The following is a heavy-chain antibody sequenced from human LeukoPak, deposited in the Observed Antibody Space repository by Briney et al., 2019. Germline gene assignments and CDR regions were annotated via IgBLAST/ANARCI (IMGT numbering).Heavy chain of an antibody. J-gene: IGHJ4*02. CDR2: IIPIFGTP. Sequence: GASVKVSCKASRGTFSSSAISWVRQAPGQGLEWMGGIIPIFGTPNYAQKFQGRVTITADESTSTAYMELSSLRSEDTAIYYCATYRQVLLPFESWGQGTLVTVSS. CDR3: ATYRQVLLPFES. D-gene: IGHD2-8*02. V-gene: IGHV1-69*13. CDR1: RGTFSSSA.